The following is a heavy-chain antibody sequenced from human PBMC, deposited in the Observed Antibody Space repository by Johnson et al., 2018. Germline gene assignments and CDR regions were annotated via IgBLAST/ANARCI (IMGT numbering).Heavy chain of an antibody. CDR2: ISYDGSNK. V-gene: IGHV3-30*18. CDR3: AKGSLMAPRELYFQH. J-gene: IGHJ1*01. D-gene: IGHD3-10*01. CDR1: GFTFSSYG. Sequence: VQLLETGGGVVQPGRSLRLSCAASGFTFSSYGMHWVRQAPGKGLEWVAVISYDGSNKYYAASVKGRFTISRDNSKHTLYLQMNSLRVEDTAVYYCAKGSLMAPRELYFQHWGQGTLVTVSS.